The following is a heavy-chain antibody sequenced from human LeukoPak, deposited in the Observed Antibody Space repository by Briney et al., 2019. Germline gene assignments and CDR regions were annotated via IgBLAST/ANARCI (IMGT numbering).Heavy chain of an antibody. Sequence: ASVKVSCKASGYTFTSYGISWVRQAPGQGLEWMGWISAYNGNTNYAQKFQGRVTMTTDTSTSTAYMELRSLTSDDTAVYYCARDWSGVIEVHFDHWGQGTLVTVSS. D-gene: IGHD3-22*01. J-gene: IGHJ4*02. CDR1: GYTFTSYG. CDR3: ARDWSGVIEVHFDH. V-gene: IGHV1-18*01. CDR2: ISAYNGNT.